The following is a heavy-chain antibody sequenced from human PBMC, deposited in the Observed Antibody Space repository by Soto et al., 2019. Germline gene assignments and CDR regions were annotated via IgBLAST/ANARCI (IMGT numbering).Heavy chain of an antibody. CDR3: ARGDYGDYPTYFDY. J-gene: IGHJ4*02. CDR2: IYYSGST. CDR1: GGSISSGGYY. V-gene: IGHV4-31*03. D-gene: IGHD4-17*01. Sequence: PSETLSLTCTVSGGSISSGGYYWSWIRQHPGKGLEWIGYIYYSGSTYYNPSLKSRVTISVDTSKNQFSLKLSSVTAADTAVYYCARGDYGDYPTYFDYWGQGTLVTVSS.